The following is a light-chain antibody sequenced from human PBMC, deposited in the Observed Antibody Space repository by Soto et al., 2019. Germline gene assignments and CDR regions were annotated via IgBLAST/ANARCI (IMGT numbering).Light chain of an antibody. Sequence: EFVWTQAPGTLSLSPGERATRSSMASQTVRNNYLACYQQKPGQAPRLLIFDASNRATGIPARFSGSGSGTDFTLTTSSLEPEDFAVYYCQQRYNWPPWTFGQGTQVDIK. J-gene: IGKJ1*01. CDR1: QTVRNNY. CDR2: DAS. V-gene: IGKV3-11*01. CDR3: QQRYNWPPWT.